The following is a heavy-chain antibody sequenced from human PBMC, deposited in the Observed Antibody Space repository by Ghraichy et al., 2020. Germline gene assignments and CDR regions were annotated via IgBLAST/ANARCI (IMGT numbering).Heavy chain of an antibody. CDR2: IYNSVSI. CDR3: ARNKTGSLSGWCDP. Sequence: SETLSLTCTVSGGSISSYSDYWGWLRQSPGKGLEWIGSIYNSVSIHYNPSLRSRVTISIDTSKDQFYLRLTSVTAADTAGYYCARNKTGSLSGWCDPWGQGSLVPVSS. J-gene: IGHJ5*02. V-gene: IGHV4-39*01. D-gene: IGHD6-6*01. CDR1: GGSISSYSDY.